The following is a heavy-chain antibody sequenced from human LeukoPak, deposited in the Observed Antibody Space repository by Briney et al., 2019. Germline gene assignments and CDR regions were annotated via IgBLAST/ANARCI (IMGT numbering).Heavy chain of an antibody. V-gene: IGHV4-39*07. CDR2: IYHSGST. Sequence: PSETLSLTCTVSGGSITSSSYYWAWIRQSPGKGLEFIGTIYHSGSTDYNPSLKSRVTISIDTSKNRFSLRLSSVTAADTAVYYCARGLVDYWGQGTLVTVSS. D-gene: IGHD2-8*02. J-gene: IGHJ4*02. CDR1: GGSITSSSYY. CDR3: ARGLVDY.